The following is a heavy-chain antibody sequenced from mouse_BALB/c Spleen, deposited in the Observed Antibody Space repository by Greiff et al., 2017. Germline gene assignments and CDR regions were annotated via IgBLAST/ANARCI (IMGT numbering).Heavy chain of an antibody. Sequence: QVQLQQPGAELVRPGASVKLSCKASGYTFTSYDINWVRQRPEQGLEWIGWIFPGDGSTKYNEKFRGKATLTTDKSSSTAYMQLSRLTSEDSAVYFCARGGSSGYLDYWGQGTTLTVSS. D-gene: IGHD3-1*01. J-gene: IGHJ2*01. CDR3: ARGGSSGYLDY. CDR2: IFPGDGST. CDR1: GYTFTSYD. V-gene: IGHV1S56*01.